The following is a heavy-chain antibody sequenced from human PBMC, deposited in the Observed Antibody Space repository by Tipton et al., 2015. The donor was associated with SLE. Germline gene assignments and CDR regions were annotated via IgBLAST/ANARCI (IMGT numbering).Heavy chain of an antibody. Sequence: TLSLTCTVSGGSISSSSYYWGWIRHPPGKGLEWIGSIYYSGSTYYNPSLKSRVTISVDTSKNQFSLKLSSVTAADTAVYYCARSPYSSSWYGYYYYGMDVWGQGTTVTVSS. V-gene: IGHV4-39*07. CDR1: GGSISSSSYY. D-gene: IGHD6-13*01. CDR3: ARSPYSSSWYGYYYYGMDV. J-gene: IGHJ6*02. CDR2: IYYSGST.